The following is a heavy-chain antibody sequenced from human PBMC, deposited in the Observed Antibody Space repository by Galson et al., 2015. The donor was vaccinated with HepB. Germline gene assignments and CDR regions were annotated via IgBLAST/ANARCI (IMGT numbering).Heavy chain of an antibody. CDR1: GFTFDDYT. J-gene: IGHJ6*02. CDR3: VKDLTYYYGSGISRAYGLDV. V-gene: IGHV3-43*01. Sequence: SLRLSCAASGFTFDDYTMHWVRQAPGKGLEWVSLISWDGVTTYYADSVKGRFTVSRDNSKHSLSLQMNSLRTQDTALYYCVKDLTYYYGSGISRAYGLDVWGQGTPVTVAS. D-gene: IGHD3-10*01. CDR2: ISWDGVTT.